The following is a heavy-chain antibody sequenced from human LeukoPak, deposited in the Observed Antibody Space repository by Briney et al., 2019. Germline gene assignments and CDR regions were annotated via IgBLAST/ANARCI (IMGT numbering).Heavy chain of an antibody. CDR1: GGSFSGYY. CDR2: ISSSSSTI. V-gene: IGHV3-11*04. Sequence: LSLTCAVYGGSFSGYYWSWIRQPPGKGLEWVSYISSSSSTIYYADSVKGRSTISRDNAKNSLYLQMNSLRAEDTAVYYCAREPVGDKNDYWGQGTLVTVSS. J-gene: IGHJ4*02. CDR3: AREPVGDKNDY. D-gene: IGHD2-15*01.